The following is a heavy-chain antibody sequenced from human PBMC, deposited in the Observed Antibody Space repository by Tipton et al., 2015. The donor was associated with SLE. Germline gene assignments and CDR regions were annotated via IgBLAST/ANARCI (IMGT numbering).Heavy chain of an antibody. Sequence: QVQLVQSGAEVKKPGASVKVSCKASGYSFTDYFIHWVRQAPGQGLEWMGRINPRTGDTNYAQKFQGRVAMTRDTSITTVYMDVGRLRSDDTAFYYCARVGGGYNYYFDYWGQGTLVTVSS. CDR3: ARVGGGYNYYFDY. D-gene: IGHD5-24*01. CDR1: GYSFTDYF. V-gene: IGHV1-2*06. CDR2: INPRTGDT. J-gene: IGHJ4*02.